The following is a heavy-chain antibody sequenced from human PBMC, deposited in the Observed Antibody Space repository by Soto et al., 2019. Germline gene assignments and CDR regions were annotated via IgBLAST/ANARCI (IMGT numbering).Heavy chain of an antibody. Sequence: PSETLSLTCTVSGGSISSSSYSWGWIRQPPGKGPEWIGTFYYSGSTYYNPSLKSRVTISVDTSKNQFFLKLSSVTAADSAVYYCARGRYSSGWYGEWFDPWGQGTLVTVSS. J-gene: IGHJ5*02. D-gene: IGHD6-19*01. CDR1: GGSISSSSYS. CDR2: FYYSGST. CDR3: ARGRYSSGWYGEWFDP. V-gene: IGHV4-39*07.